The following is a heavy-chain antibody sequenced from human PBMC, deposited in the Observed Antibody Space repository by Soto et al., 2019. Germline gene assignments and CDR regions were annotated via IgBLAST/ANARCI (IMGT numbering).Heavy chain of an antibody. D-gene: IGHD1-1*01. CDR2: MNPNSGNT. Sequence: ASVKVSCKASGYTFTSYGISWVRQAPGQGLEWMGWMNPNSGNTGYAQKFQGRVTMTRNTSISTAYMELSSLRSEDTAVYYCAREMTRRRMAVSAQRTTVPVSS. CDR1: GYTFTSYG. J-gene: IGHJ6*02. V-gene: IGHV1-8*02. CDR3: AREMTRRRMAV.